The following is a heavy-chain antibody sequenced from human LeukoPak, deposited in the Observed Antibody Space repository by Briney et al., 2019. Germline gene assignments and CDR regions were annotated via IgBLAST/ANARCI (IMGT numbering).Heavy chain of an antibody. Sequence: GGSLRLSCVASGFTFSSYWMSWVRQAPGKGLEWVANIKQDGSVKYYVDSVKGRFTISRDNGKNSLYLQMNSLRAEDTAVYYCARDGFSYSYDKDWYFDLWGRGTLVTVSS. CDR2: IKQDGSVK. D-gene: IGHD5-18*01. V-gene: IGHV3-7*01. CDR3: ARDGFSYSYDKDWYFDL. CDR1: GFTFSSYW. J-gene: IGHJ2*01.